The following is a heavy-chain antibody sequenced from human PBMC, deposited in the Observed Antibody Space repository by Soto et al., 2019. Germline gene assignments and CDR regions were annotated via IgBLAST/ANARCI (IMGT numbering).Heavy chain of an antibody. Sequence: DVQLVESGGGLVQPGRSLRLSCVASGFTFDDYAMHWVRQAPGKGLEWVSGISWNSGTIDYADSVKGRFTISRDNAKNSLYLQMNSLRVEDTALYYCAKDMASRGYGPFDYWGQGTLVTVSS. D-gene: IGHD5-18*01. V-gene: IGHV3-9*01. J-gene: IGHJ4*02. CDR1: GFTFDDYA. CDR2: ISWNSGTI. CDR3: AKDMASRGYGPFDY.